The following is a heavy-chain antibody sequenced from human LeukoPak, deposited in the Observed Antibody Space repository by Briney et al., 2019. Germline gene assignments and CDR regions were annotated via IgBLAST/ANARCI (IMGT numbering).Heavy chain of an antibody. J-gene: IGHJ4*02. CDR3: AKDRVPRYSGYGLSDD. D-gene: IGHD5-12*01. CDR2: ITGSGDST. Sequence: GGSLRLSCTASGFTFSSYAMSWVRQAPGKGLDWVSAITGSGDSTYYADSVKGRFTISRDNSKNTLYLQMNNLRAEDTALYCCAKDRVPRYSGYGLSDDWGQGTLVTVSA. V-gene: IGHV3-23*01. CDR1: GFTFSSYA.